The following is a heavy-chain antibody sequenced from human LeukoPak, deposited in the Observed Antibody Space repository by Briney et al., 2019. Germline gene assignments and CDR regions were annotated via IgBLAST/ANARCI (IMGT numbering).Heavy chain of an antibody. Sequence: GGSLRLSCAASGFTFDDYAMHWVRQAPGKGLEWVSGISWNSGSIGYADSVKGRFTISRDNAKNTLYLQMNSLRAEDTAVYYCATYTGGHTYGYIFDYRGQGTLVTVSS. CDR3: ATYTGGHTYGYIFDY. CDR1: GFTFDDYA. CDR2: ISWNSGSI. J-gene: IGHJ4*02. V-gene: IGHV3-9*01. D-gene: IGHD5-18*01.